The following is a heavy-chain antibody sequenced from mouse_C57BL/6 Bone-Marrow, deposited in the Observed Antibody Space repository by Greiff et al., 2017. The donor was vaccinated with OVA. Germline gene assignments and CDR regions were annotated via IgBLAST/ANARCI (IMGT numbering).Heavy chain of an antibody. V-gene: IGHV1-81*01. CDR2: IYPRSGNT. Sequence: VKLVESGAELARPGASVKLSCKASGYTFTSYGISWVKQRTGQGLEWIGEIYPRSGNTYYNEKFKGKATLTADKSSSTAYMELRSLTSEDSAVYFCARRRLYYGSRAFAYWGQGTLVTVSA. CDR1: GYTFTSYG. J-gene: IGHJ3*01. D-gene: IGHD1-1*01. CDR3: ARRRLYYGSRAFAY.